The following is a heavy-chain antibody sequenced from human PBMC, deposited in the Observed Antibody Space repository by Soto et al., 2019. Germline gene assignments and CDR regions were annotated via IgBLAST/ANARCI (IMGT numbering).Heavy chain of an antibody. CDR2: MNPNSGNT. D-gene: IGHD3-22*01. Sequence: ASVKVSCKASGYTFTSYDINWVRQATGQGLEWMGWMNPNSGNTGYAQKFQGRVTMTRNTSISTAYMELSSLRSEDTAVYYCARGGERITMIVVVSRMDVWRQGTKVTVSS. CDR3: ARGGERITMIVVVSRMDV. J-gene: IGHJ6*02. CDR1: GYTFTSYD. V-gene: IGHV1-8*01.